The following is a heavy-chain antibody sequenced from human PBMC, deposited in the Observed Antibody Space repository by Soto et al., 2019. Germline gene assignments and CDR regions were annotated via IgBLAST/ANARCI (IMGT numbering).Heavy chain of an antibody. CDR1: GFTFSSYA. J-gene: IGHJ4*02. CDR2: ISSNGGST. D-gene: IGHD2-15*01. V-gene: IGHV3-64*01. CDR3: AREPGGNPKYYFDY. Sequence: GGSLRLSCAASGFTFSSYAMHWVRQAPGKGLEYVSVISSNGGSTYYANSVKGRFTISRDNSKNTLYLQMNSLRAEGTAVYYCAREPGGNPKYYFDYWGQGTLVTVSS.